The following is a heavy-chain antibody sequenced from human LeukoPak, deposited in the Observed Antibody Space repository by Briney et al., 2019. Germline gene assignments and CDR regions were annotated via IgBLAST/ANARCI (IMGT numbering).Heavy chain of an antibody. D-gene: IGHD6-13*01. CDR3: ATIAAAVYFDY. Sequence: ASVKVSCKASGYTLNVYYMHWVRQAPGQGPEWMGWISPNSGGTKYAQKFQGRVTMTRDMSTSTVYMELSSLRSEDTAVYYCATIAAAVYFDYWGQGTLVTVSS. CDR1: GYTLNVYY. V-gene: IGHV1-2*02. CDR2: ISPNSGGT. J-gene: IGHJ4*02.